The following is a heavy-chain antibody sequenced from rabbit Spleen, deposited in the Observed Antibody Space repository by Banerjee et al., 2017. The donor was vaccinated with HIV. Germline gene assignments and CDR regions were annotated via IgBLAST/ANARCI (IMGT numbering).Heavy chain of an antibody. CDR2: IDAGSSGFT. CDR3: ARDLAGVIGWNFNL. Sequence: QSLEESGGDLVKPGASLTLTCTASGFSFSDNYYMCWVRQAPGKGLEWIACIDAGSSGFTYFATWAKGRFTCSKTSSTTVTLQMTSLTAADTATYFCARDLAGVIGWNFNLWGPGTLVTVS. V-gene: IGHV1S40*01. CDR1: GFSFSDNYY. J-gene: IGHJ4*01. D-gene: IGHD4-1*01.